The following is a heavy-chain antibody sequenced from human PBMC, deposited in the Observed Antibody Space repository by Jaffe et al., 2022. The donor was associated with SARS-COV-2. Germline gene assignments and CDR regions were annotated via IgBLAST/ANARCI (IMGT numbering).Heavy chain of an antibody. J-gene: IGHJ6*02. CDR1: GFTFSSHG. CDR3: ARMTTVSMDV. V-gene: IGHV3-33*01. Sequence: QVQLVESGGGVVQPGRSLRLSCVASGFTFSSHGMHWVRQAPGKGLEWVAVIWYDGSKRYYADSVKGRFTISRDNSQNTLYLQMNSLRAEDTAVYYCARMTTVSMDVWGQGTTVTVSS. CDR2: IWYDGSKR. D-gene: IGHD4-17*01.